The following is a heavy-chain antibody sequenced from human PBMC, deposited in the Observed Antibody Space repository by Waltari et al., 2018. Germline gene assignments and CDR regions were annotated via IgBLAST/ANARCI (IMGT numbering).Heavy chain of an antibody. J-gene: IGHJ3*02. D-gene: IGHD3-10*01. CDR3: EREGKGVSDAFDI. Sequence: EVQLVESGGGLVQPGGSLRLSCAASGFPFSSYSINWVRKAPGKGLEWIPYINSRSNSIYYADSVKGRFTISRDNAKNSVYLQMNSLRGEDTAVYYCEREGKGVSDAFDIWGQGTMVTVSS. V-gene: IGHV3-48*04. CDR1: GFPFSSYS. CDR2: INSRSNSI.